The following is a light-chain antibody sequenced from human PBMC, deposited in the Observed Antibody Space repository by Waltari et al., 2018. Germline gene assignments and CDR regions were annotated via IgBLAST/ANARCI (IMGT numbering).Light chain of an antibody. CDR1: QSLVHTNGYKY. V-gene: IGKV2-28*01. CDR3: MQALQTPIT. CDR2: LAS. J-gene: IGKJ3*01. Sequence: DIVLNQSPLSLPVTLGEPASISCNSSQSLVHTNGYKYLVWYVRKPGQSPQVLIYLASRRASGVPDRFSGSGSGTDFTLTISRVEADDVGVYYCMQALQTPITFGPGTKVDFK.